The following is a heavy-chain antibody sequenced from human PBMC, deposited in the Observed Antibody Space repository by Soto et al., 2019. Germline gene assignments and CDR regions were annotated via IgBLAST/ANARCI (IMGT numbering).Heavy chain of an antibody. V-gene: IGHV1-69*06. D-gene: IGHD3-22*01. CDR2: IIPIFGTA. CDR1: GGTFSSYA. J-gene: IGHJ4*02. Sequence: GASVKVSCKASGGTFSSYAISWVRQAPGQGLEWMGEIIPIFGTANYAQKFQGRVTITADKSTSTAYMELSSLRSEDTAVYYCARGRRVYYYDSSGYYLGYWGQGTLVTVSS. CDR3: ARGRRVYYYDSSGYYLGY.